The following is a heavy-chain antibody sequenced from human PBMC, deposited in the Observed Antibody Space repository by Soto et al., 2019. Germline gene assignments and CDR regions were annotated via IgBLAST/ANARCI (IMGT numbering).Heavy chain of an antibody. J-gene: IGHJ4*02. CDR2: IRGSGDST. Sequence: EVQLLESGGGLVQPGGSLRLSCGASGFTFSSHAMTWVRQAPGKGLEWVSAIRGSGDSTYYADSAKGRFTISRDNSKNTMFLQINTLRAEDTAVYYCEKGRRLVSPHYWGQGTLVTVSS. CDR3: EKGRRLVSPHY. CDR1: GFTFSSHA. V-gene: IGHV3-23*01. D-gene: IGHD3-9*01.